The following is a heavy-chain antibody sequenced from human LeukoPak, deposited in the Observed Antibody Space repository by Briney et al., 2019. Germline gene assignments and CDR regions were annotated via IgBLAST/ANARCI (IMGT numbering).Heavy chain of an antibody. D-gene: IGHD3-22*01. J-gene: IGHJ3*02. CDR1: GFTFSSYA. CDR3: ARDFYDSSGYTGAFDI. CDR2: IRGSGGST. Sequence: PGASLRLSCAASGFTFSSYAMSWVRQAPGKGLEWVSTIRGSGGSTYYADSVKGRFTISRDNSKNTLYLQMNSLRAEDTAVCCCARDFYDSSGYTGAFDIWGQGTMVTVSS. V-gene: IGHV3-23*01.